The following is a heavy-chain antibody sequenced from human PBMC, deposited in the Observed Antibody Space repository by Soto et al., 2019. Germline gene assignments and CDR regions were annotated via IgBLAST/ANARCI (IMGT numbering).Heavy chain of an antibody. V-gene: IGHV1-69*13. CDR2: IIPMFATR. D-gene: IGHD3-22*01. CDR1: AGTFSSYA. J-gene: IGHJ6*02. CDR3: ARARISMIVGGAYYYAMDA. Sequence: GASVKVSCKASAGTFSSYAMNWVRQAPGQGLEWMGGIIPMFATRNYAQKFQGRVTITADESTRTAYMELSSLRSEDTAVYYCARARISMIVGGAYYYAMDAWGQGTTVTVSS.